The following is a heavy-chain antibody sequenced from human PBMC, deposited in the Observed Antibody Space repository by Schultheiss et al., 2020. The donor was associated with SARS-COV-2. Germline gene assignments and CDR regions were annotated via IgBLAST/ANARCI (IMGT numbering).Heavy chain of an antibody. J-gene: IGHJ4*02. D-gene: IGHD2-2*01. CDR2: IYYSGST. CDR1: GGSISSYY. Sequence: SETLSLTCTVSGGSISSYYWSWIRQPPGKGLEWIGYIYYSGSTNYNPSLKSRVTISVDTSKNQFSLKLSSVTAADTAVYDCAADGEGVPAASFDYWGRGTLVTVSS. CDR3: AADGEGVPAASFDY. V-gene: IGHV4-59*01.